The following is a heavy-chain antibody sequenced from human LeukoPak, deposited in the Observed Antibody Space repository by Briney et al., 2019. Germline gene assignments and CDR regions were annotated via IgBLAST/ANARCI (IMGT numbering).Heavy chain of an antibody. V-gene: IGHV3-23*01. CDR2: ISGSGGST. CDR1: GFTFSSYA. CDR3: ATHPYGSVGDYFDY. D-gene: IGHD3-10*01. J-gene: IGHJ4*02. Sequence: GGSLRLSCAASGFTFSSYAMIWVRQAPGQGLEWGLAISGSGGSTYYADSVKGRFTISRDNSKNTLYLQMNSLRAEDTAVYYCATHPYGSVGDYFDYWGQGTLVTVSS.